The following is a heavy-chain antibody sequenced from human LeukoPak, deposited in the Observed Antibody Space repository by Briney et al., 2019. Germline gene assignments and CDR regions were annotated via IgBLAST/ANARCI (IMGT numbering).Heavy chain of an antibody. D-gene: IGHD2-2*02. V-gene: IGHV4-59*11. CDR2: IYYSGST. CDR3: ARVEPRYCSSTSCYKQDSYWYFDL. Sequence: SETLSHTCTVSGGSISSHYWSWIRQPPGKGLEWIGYIYYSGSTNYNPSLKSRVTISVDTSKNQFSLKLSSVTAADTAVYYCARVEPRYCSSTSCYKQDSYWYFDLWGRGTLVTVSS. CDR1: GGSISSHY. J-gene: IGHJ2*01.